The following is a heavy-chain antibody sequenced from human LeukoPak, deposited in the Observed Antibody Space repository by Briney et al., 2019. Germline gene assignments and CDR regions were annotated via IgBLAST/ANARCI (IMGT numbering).Heavy chain of an antibody. CDR1: GGSISSYY. J-gene: IGHJ3*02. CDR2: IYYSGST. Sequence: SETLSLTCTVSGGSISSYYWSWIRQPPGKGLEWIGYIYYSGSTNYNPSLKSRVTISVDTSKNQFSLKLSSVTAADTAVYYFARDFPYVTVESGSSFDIWGQGTMVTVSS. CDR3: ARDFPYVTVESGSSFDI. V-gene: IGHV4-59*01. D-gene: IGHD4-23*01.